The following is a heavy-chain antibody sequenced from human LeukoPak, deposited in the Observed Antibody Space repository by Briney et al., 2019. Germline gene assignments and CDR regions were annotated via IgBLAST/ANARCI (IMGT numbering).Heavy chain of an antibody. D-gene: IGHD3-10*01. J-gene: IGHJ4*02. CDR3: ARDSEVRGVNLLWY. CDR1: GGTFSNYA. V-gene: IGHV1-69*13. CDR2: IIPIFGTA. Sequence: SVKVSCKASGGTFSNYAISWVRQAPGQGLEWMGGIIPIFGTANYAQKFQGRVTITADESTTTAYMELSSLKSEDTAVYYCARDSEVRGVNLLWYWGQGTLVTVSS.